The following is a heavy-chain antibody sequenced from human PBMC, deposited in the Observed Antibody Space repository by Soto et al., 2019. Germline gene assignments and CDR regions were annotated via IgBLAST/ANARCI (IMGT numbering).Heavy chain of an antibody. CDR2: ISAYNGNT. CDR3: ARYCSSTSCYYSYYYGMDV. V-gene: IGHV1-18*01. CDR1: GYTFTSYG. D-gene: IGHD2-2*01. J-gene: IGHJ6*02. Sequence: QVQLVQSGAEVKKPGASVKVSCKASGYTFTSYGISWVRQAPGQGLEWMGWISAYNGNTNYAQKLQGRVTMTTDTDTSTAYMELRSLRSDDTAVYYCARYCSSTSCYYSYYYGMDVWGQGTTVTVSS.